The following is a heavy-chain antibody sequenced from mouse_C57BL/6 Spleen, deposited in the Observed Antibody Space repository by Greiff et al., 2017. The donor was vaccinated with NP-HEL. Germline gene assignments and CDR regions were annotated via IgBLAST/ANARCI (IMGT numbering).Heavy chain of an antibody. J-gene: IGHJ1*03. V-gene: IGHV14-1*01. D-gene: IGHD1-1*01. Sequence: EVQLQQSGAELVRPGASVKLSCTASGFNIKDYYMHWVKQRPEQGLEWIGRIDPEDGDTEYAPKFPGKATMTADPSSNTAYLQLSSLTSEDTAVYYCTTLITTVPFDVWGTGTTVTVSS. CDR1: GFNIKDYY. CDR2: IDPEDGDT. CDR3: TTLITTVPFDV.